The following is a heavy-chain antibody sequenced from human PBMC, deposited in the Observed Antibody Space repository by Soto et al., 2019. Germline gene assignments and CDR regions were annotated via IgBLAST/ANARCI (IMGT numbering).Heavy chain of an antibody. V-gene: IGHV3-30-3*01. CDR1: GFTFSSYA. CDR2: ISYDGSNK. Sequence: PGGSLRLSCAASGFTFSSYAMHWVRQAPGKGLEWVAVISYDGSNKYYADSVKGRLTVSRDTSANTAYLQLSSLRFEDTAVYYCARSGGYFFPFDGWGQGTLVTVSS. CDR3: ARSGGYFFPFDG. J-gene: IGHJ4*02. D-gene: IGHD3-22*01.